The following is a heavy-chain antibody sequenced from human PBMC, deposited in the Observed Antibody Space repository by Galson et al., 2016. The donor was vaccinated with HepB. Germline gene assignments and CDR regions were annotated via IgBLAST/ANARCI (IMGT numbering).Heavy chain of an antibody. Sequence: SLRLSCAASGFTFSNYAMSWVRQAPGKGLEWVSTIYGSGGSTFHADSVKGRFTMSRDNSKNTLYLQMNSLRVEGTAIYYCAKGGQWLLRGPGWFDPWGQGTLVSVSS. V-gene: IGHV3-23*01. D-gene: IGHD6-19*01. CDR2: IYGSGGST. CDR3: AKGGQWLLRGPGWFDP. CDR1: GFTFSNYA. J-gene: IGHJ5*02.